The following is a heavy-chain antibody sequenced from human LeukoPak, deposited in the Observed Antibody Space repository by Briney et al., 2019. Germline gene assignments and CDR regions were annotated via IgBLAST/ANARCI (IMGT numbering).Heavy chain of an antibody. Sequence: PGGSLRLSCAGSEFTFSSYYMSWVRQAPGKGLEWVANINEDGSEAGYLDSVKGRFTISRDNAKNSVHLQMNSLRADDAAVYYCAKGIEEYDILPWDYWGQGTLVTVSS. CDR1: EFTFSSYY. J-gene: IGHJ4*02. CDR3: AKGIEEYDILPWDY. V-gene: IGHV3-7*01. CDR2: INEDGSEA. D-gene: IGHD3-9*01.